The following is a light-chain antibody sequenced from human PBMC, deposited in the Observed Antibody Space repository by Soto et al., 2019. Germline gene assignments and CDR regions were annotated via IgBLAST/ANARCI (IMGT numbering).Light chain of an antibody. CDR2: AAS. J-gene: IGKJ4*01. Sequence: DIQMTQSTTAMSESVGDRVTSTCRASQSITNYLNWYQHKPGQAPNLMIYAASTLQAGVPSRFRGSGSGTDFTLTISSLEPEDVAVYYCQQRGDWPPTFGGGTKVDI. CDR1: QSITNY. V-gene: IGKV1-39*01. CDR3: QQRGDWPPT.